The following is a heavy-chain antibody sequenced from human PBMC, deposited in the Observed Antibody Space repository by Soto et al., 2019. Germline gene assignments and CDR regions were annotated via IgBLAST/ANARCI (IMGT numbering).Heavy chain of an antibody. J-gene: IGHJ4*02. D-gene: IGHD1-7*01. CDR2: INPSGGST. CDR3: ARGVEELELRLQPGPLDY. CDR1: GYTFTSYY. Sequence: ASVKVSCKASGYTFTSYYMHWVRQAPGQGLEWMGIINPSGGSTSYAQKFQGRVTMTRDTSTSTVYMELSSLRSEDTAVYYCARGVEELELRLQPGPLDYWGQGTLVTVYS. V-gene: IGHV1-46*03.